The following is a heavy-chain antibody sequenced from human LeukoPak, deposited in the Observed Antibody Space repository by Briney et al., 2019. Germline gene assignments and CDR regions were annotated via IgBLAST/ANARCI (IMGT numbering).Heavy chain of an antibody. CDR3: ARDTYERVDY. D-gene: IGHD3-3*01. V-gene: IGHV1-2*06. J-gene: IGHJ4*02. CDR2: INPNSGGT. Sequence: ASVKVSCKASGGTFSSYAISWVRQAPGQGLEWMGRINPNSGGTNYAQKFQGRVTMTRDTSISTAYMELSRLRSDDTAVYYCARDTYERVDYWGQGTLVTVSS. CDR1: GGTFSSYA.